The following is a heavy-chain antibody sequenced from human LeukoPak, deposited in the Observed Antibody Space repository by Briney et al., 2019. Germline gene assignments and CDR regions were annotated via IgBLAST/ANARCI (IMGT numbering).Heavy chain of an antibody. CDR1: GGSFSGYY. Sequence: SETLSLTCAVYGGSFSGYYWSWIRQPPGKGLEWIGEISHSGSTNYNPSLKSRVTTSVDTSKNQFSLKLSSVTAADTAVYYCARGIGSGYYPSWFDPWGQGTLVTVSS. D-gene: IGHD3-22*01. CDR2: ISHSGST. J-gene: IGHJ5*02. V-gene: IGHV4-34*01. CDR3: ARGIGSGYYPSWFDP.